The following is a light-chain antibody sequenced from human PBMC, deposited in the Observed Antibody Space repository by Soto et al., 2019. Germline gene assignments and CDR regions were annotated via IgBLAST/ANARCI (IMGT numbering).Light chain of an antibody. CDR1: QSVSSTD. CDR3: QQYFSSRT. Sequence: EIVLTQSPGTLSLSPGERATLSCGASQSVSSTDLAWYQQKPGQAPRLLIYGASSRATGIPDRFSGSGFGTDFSLTFSRLAPEDFAVYYCQQYFSSRTFGQGTKV. J-gene: IGKJ1*01. V-gene: IGKV3-20*01. CDR2: GAS.